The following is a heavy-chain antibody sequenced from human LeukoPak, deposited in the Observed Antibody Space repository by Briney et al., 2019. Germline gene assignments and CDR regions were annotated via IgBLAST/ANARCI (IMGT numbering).Heavy chain of an antibody. J-gene: IGHJ5*02. Sequence: ASVKVSCKASGYTFTGYYMHWVRQAPGQGLEWMGWINPNSGGTNYAQKFQGRVTMTRDTSISTAYMELSRLRSDDTAVYYCAREYSSSSPGWFDPWGQGTLVTVSS. CDR2: INPNSGGT. CDR1: GYTFTGYY. CDR3: AREYSSSSPGWFDP. D-gene: IGHD6-13*01. V-gene: IGHV1-2*02.